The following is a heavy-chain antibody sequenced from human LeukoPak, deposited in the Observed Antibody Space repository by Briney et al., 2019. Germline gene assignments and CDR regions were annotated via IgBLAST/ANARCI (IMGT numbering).Heavy chain of an antibody. CDR3: AKGSGRGYSYGLEY. V-gene: IGHV3-23*01. J-gene: IGHJ4*02. CDR2: ISASGGGT. Sequence: GGSLRLSCAASGFTFSSYAMSWVRQAPGKGLEWVSSISASGGGTYYADSVKGRFTISRDNSKDTLYLQLSSLRVDDTAVYYCAKGSGRGYSYGLEYWGQGTLVTVSS. CDR1: GFTFSSYA. D-gene: IGHD5-18*01.